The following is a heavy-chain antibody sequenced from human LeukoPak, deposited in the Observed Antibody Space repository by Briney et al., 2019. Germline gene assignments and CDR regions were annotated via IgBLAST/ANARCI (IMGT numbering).Heavy chain of an antibody. D-gene: IGHD6-6*01. V-gene: IGHV4-38-2*02. CDR1: GYSITSGYY. Sequence: SETLSLTCTVSGYSITSGYYWGWIRQPPGKGLEWIGSISHGGSTFSNPSLKSRVTMSLDTSKNQFSLKLTSVTAADTAVYYCAKQVGGGYYYNYMDVWVKGTTVTVSS. J-gene: IGHJ6*03. CDR3: AKQVGGGYYYNYMDV. CDR2: ISHGGST.